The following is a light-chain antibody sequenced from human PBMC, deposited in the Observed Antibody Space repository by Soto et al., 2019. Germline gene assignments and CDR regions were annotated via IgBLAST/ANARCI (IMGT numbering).Light chain of an antibody. CDR2: DDS. V-gene: IGLV3-21*02. CDR1: NIGSDS. Sequence: LTQPPSVSVAPGQTARITCGGDNIGSDSVHWYQQKPGQAPLLVVYDDSDRPSGIPERFSGFSYGNTATLTISRVEAGDEADYYCQVWDGSSDHYVFGTGTKVTVL. J-gene: IGLJ1*01. CDR3: QVWDGSSDHYV.